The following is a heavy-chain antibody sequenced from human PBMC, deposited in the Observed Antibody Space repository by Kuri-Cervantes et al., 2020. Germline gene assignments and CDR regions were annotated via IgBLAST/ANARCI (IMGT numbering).Heavy chain of an antibody. V-gene: IGHV4-39*07. CDR1: GGSIGSSTYY. CDR2: IYYSGST. J-gene: IGHJ5*02. Sequence: SETLSLTCTVSGGSIGSSTYYWGWIRQPPGKGLEWIGTIYYSGSTHYNPSLKTRVTISVDMSKNQFSLQLSSVTAADTAVYYCARGLRCSGGSCYSYPSPLFSSLRFDPWGQGTLVTVSS. D-gene: IGHD2-15*01. CDR3: ARGLRCSGGSCYSYPSPLFSSLRFDP.